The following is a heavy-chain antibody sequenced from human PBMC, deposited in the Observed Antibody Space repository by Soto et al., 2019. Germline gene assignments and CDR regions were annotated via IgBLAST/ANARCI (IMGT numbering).Heavy chain of an antibody. CDR1: GGSFSGYY. V-gene: IGHV4-34*01. CDR2: INHSGST. CDR3: ARGLGAAGTPYYFDY. Sequence: QVQLQQWGAGLLKPSETLSLTCAVYGGSFSGYYWSWIRQPPGKGLEWIGEINHSGSTNYNPSLKSRVTRSVDTSKNQFSLKLSSVTAADTAVYYCARGLGAAGTPYYFDYWGQGTLVTVSS. D-gene: IGHD6-13*01. J-gene: IGHJ4*02.